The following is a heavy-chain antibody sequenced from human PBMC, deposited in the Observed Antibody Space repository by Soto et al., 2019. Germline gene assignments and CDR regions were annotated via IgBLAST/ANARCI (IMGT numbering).Heavy chain of an antibody. Sequence: GGSLRLSCAASGFIFRSYVMNWVRQAPGKGLEWVSVISGSGGGTYYADSVKGRFTISRDNSNNKLYLQMNRLRAEDTAVYYCAKGLEDYRGRDYYYGLDVWGQGTKVTVSS. CDR2: ISGSGGGT. CDR1: GFIFRSYV. V-gene: IGHV3-23*01. J-gene: IGHJ6*02. CDR3: AKGLEDYRGRDYYYGLDV. D-gene: IGHD1-26*01.